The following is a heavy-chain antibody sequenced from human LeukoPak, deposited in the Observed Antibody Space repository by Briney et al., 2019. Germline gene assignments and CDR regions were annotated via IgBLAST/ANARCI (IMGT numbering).Heavy chain of an antibody. D-gene: IGHD3-22*01. V-gene: IGHV4-61*02. CDR2: IYTSGST. J-gene: IGHJ1*01. CDR1: GGSISSGSYY. CDR3: ARDTSDSSGYEYFQH. Sequence: SETLSLTCTVSGGSISSGSYYWSWIRQPAGKGLEWIGRIYTSGSTNYNPSLKSRVTISVDTSKNQFSLKLSSVTAADTAVYYCARDTSDSSGYEYFQHWGQGTLVTVSS.